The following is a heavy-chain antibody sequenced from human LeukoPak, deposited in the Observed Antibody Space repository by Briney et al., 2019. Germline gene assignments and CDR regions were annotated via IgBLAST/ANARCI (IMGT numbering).Heavy chain of an antibody. CDR1: GYTFTGYY. CDR3: ARVQVSKLYYYYYMDV. J-gene: IGHJ6*03. CDR2: INLNSGGT. V-gene: IGHV1-2*02. Sequence: GASVKVSCKASGYTFTGYYMHWVRQAPGQGLEWMGWINLNSGGTNYAQKFQGRVTMTRDTSISTAYMELSRLRSDDTAVYYCARVQVSKLYYYYYMDVWGKGTTVTVSS.